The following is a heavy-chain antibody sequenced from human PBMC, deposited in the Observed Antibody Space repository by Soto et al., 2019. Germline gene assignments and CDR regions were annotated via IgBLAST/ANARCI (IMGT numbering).Heavy chain of an antibody. J-gene: IGHJ6*02. V-gene: IGHV1-8*01. Sequence: ASVKVSCKASGYTFTSYDINWVRQATGQGLEWMGGMNPNSGNTGYAQKLQGRVTMTRNTSISTAYMELSSLRSEDTAVYYCAIGSYGSGSYTYYYDYYCMDVWGRGTTVTVSS. CDR2: MNPNSGNT. CDR1: GYTFTSYD. D-gene: IGHD3-10*01. CDR3: AIGSYGSGSYTYYYDYYCMDV.